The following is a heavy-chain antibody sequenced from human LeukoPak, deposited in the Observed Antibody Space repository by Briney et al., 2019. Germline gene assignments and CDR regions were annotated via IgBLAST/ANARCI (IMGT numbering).Heavy chain of an antibody. CDR3: ARDVSVYDILTGYYPFDY. V-gene: IGHV3-21*01. J-gene: IGHJ4*02. CDR1: GFTFSSYS. CDR2: ISSSSSYI. D-gene: IGHD3-9*01. Sequence: GGSLRLSCAASGFTFSSYSMNWVRQAPGKGLEWVSSISSSSSYIYYADSVKGRFTISRDNAKNSLYLQMNSLRAEDTAVYYRARDVSVYDILTGYYPFDYWGQGTLVTVSS.